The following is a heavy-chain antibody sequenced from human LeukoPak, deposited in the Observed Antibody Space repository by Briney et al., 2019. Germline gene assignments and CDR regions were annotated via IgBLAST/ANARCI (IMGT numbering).Heavy chain of an antibody. V-gene: IGHV1-69*05. CDR2: IIPIFGTA. D-gene: IGHD3-10*01. CDR3: ARGPTGAPRRSYFDY. Sequence: GSSVKVSCKASGGTFSSYAISWVRQAPGQGLEWMGGIIPIFGTANYAQKFQGRVTITTDESMSTAYMELSSLRSEDTAVYYCARGPTGAPRRSYFDYWGQGTLVTVSS. CDR1: GGTFSSYA. J-gene: IGHJ4*02.